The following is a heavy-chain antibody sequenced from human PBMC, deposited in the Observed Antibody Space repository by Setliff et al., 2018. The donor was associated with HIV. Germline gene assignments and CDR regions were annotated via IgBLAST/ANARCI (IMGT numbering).Heavy chain of an antibody. D-gene: IGHD3-10*01. CDR2: ISTHNDDT. CDR3: TRVHGAGTGGDY. J-gene: IGHJ4*02. Sequence: GASVKVSCKASGYTFTTYAISWVRQAPGQGLEWMGWISTHNDDTDYAQKFQGRVTMTRDTYTSTVYMELRSLTSDDPAVYYWTRVHGAGTGGDYWGQGTLVTVSS. V-gene: IGHV1-18*01. CDR1: GYTFTTYA.